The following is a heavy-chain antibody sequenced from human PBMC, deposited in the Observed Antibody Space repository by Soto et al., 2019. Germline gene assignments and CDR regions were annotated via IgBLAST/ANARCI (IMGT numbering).Heavy chain of an antibody. CDR2: ISGSGGST. CDR1: GFTFSSYA. V-gene: IGHV3-23*01. J-gene: IGHJ6*03. D-gene: IGHD7-27*01. CDR3: AKGEGLTPPYYYYMDV. Sequence: GSLRLSCAASGFTFSSYAMSWVRQAPGKGLEWVSAISGSGGSTYYADSVKGRFTISRDSSKNTLYLQMNSLRAEDTAVYYCAKGEGLTPPYYYYMDVWGKTTTVTVSS.